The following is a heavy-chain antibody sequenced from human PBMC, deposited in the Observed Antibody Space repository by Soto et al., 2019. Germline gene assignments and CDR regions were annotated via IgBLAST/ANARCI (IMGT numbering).Heavy chain of an antibody. CDR2: ISSSSSYI. Sequence: PGGSLRLSCAASGFTFSSYSMNWVSQAPGKGLEWVSSISSSSSYIYYADSVKGRFTISRDNAKNSLYLQMNSLRAEDTAVYYCARDPAPIDSYGYSIRFDPWGQGTLVTVSS. J-gene: IGHJ5*02. V-gene: IGHV3-21*01. CDR1: GFTFSSYS. CDR3: ARDPAPIDSYGYSIRFDP. D-gene: IGHD5-18*01.